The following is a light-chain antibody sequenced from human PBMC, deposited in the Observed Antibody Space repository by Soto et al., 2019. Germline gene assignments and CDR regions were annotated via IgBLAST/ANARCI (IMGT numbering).Light chain of an antibody. J-gene: IGKJ1*01. CDR3: QQYGRSPRT. V-gene: IGKV3-20*01. CDR1: QSVSSSY. Sequence: EIVLTQSPGTLSLSPWERVTLSCRASQSVSSSYIAWYQQKPGQAPRLLIYGASSRATGIPDRFSGRASGTDFTLSISRLEPEDFGVYYCQQYGRSPRTFGQGTKVDIK. CDR2: GAS.